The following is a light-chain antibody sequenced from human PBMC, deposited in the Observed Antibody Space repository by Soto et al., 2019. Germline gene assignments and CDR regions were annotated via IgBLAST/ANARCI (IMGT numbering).Light chain of an antibody. J-gene: IGKJ4*01. CDR1: QDISNY. CDR2: DAS. Sequence: DIQMTQSPSSLSASVGDRVTITCQASQDISNYLNWYQQKPGKAPKLLIYDASNLETGVPSRFSGSGSGTDFPFTISSLQPEDIATYYFQQYDNLFTFGGGTKVEIK. V-gene: IGKV1-33*01. CDR3: QQYDNLFT.